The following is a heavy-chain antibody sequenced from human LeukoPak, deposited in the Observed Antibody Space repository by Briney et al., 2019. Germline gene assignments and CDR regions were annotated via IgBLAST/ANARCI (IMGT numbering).Heavy chain of an antibody. J-gene: IGHJ3*02. V-gene: IGHV3-23*01. Sequence: GGSLRLSCAASGFTFSSYAMSWVRQAPGKGLEWVSAISGSGGSTYYADSVKGRFTISRDNSKNTLYLQMNSLRAEDTAVYYCAKDFVLRFLEWSNPEDAFDIWGQGTMVTVSS. CDR2: ISGSGGST. CDR3: AKDFVLRFLEWSNPEDAFDI. D-gene: IGHD3-3*01. CDR1: GFTFSSYA.